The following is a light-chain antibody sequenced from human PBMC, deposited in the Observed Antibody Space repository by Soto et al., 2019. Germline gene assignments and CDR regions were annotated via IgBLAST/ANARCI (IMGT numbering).Light chain of an antibody. V-gene: IGKV1-13*02. Sequence: AILLTQSPSSLSASVGDRVTITCRASQGISSALAWYQQKPGKAPKLLIYDASSLESGVPSRFSGSGSGTDFTLTISSLQPEDFATYYCQQFNSHPQTFGQGTKLEIK. J-gene: IGKJ2*01. CDR2: DAS. CDR1: QGISSA. CDR3: QQFNSHPQT.